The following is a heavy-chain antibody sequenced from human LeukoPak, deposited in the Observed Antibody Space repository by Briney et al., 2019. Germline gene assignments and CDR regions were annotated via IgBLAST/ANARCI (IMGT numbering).Heavy chain of an antibody. CDR2: IGTGGRTI. Sequence: GGSLRLSCAASGFTFSSYEMNWVRQAPGTGLEWVSYIGTGGRTIYYADSVKGRFTISRDNAKNSLYLQMNSLRAEDTAVYYCARAPYCSGGSCYFDYWGQGTLVTVSS. CDR3: ARAPYCSGGSCYFDY. CDR1: GFTFSSYE. J-gene: IGHJ4*02. V-gene: IGHV3-48*03. D-gene: IGHD2-15*01.